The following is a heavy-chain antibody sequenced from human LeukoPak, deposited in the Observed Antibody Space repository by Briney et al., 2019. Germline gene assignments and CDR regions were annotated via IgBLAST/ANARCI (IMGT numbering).Heavy chain of an antibody. V-gene: IGHV4-4*07. J-gene: IGHJ4*02. CDR2: IYSRGST. CDR3: AREHMVRGVIDR. CDR1: GGSISNYY. Sequence: PSETLSLTCTVSGGSISNYYWSWIRQSAGKRLEWLGRIYSRGSTNYNPSLESRVTVSVDTSKNQFSLKLSSVTAADTAVYYCAREHMVRGVIDRWGQGALVTVSS. D-gene: IGHD3-10*01.